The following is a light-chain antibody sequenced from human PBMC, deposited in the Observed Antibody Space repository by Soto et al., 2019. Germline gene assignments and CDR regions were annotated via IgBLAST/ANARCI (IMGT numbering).Light chain of an antibody. CDR1: QSLLDSSNNKDY. J-gene: IGKJ4*01. CDR2: AAS. CDR3: QQTSSTPT. V-gene: IGKV4-1*01. Sequence: DIVMTQSPDSLAVSLGERATLTCKSNQSLLDSSNNKDYLTWYQQKPGKAPKLLIYAASSLQTGVSSRFSGSGSGTDFTLTISNLQPEDFATYYCQQTSSTPTFGGGTKVDI.